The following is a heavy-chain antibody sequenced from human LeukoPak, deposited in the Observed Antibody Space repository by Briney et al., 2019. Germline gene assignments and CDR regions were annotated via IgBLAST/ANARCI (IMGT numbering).Heavy chain of an antibody. V-gene: IGHV3-7*03. D-gene: IGHD2-2*01. CDR3: VRDCSSASLSSGCYYAMDV. CDR2: IKQDGSEK. J-gene: IGHJ6*04. Sequence: GGSLRLSCAASGFTFNDYWMSWVRQAPGKGLEWVAHIKQDGSEKYYVYSLKGRFTISRDNAKNSLFLQMNGLRAEDTAVYYCVRDCSSASLSSGCYYAMDVWGKGTTVTVSS. CDR1: GFTFNDYW.